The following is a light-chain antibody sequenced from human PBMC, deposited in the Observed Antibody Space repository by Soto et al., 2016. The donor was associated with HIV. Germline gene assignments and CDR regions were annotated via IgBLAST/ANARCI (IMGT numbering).Light chain of an antibody. CDR1: QGINTY. CDR3: QQYNSYPWT. V-gene: IGKV1-16*02. CDR2: GVS. J-gene: IGKJ1*01. Sequence: DIQMTQSPSSLSASVGDTVTITCRASQGINTYVAWFQQKFGKAPKSLIYGVSSLQSGVPSKFSGSGSGTDFTLTISNLQPEDFATYYCQQYNSYPWTFGQGTKVEIK.